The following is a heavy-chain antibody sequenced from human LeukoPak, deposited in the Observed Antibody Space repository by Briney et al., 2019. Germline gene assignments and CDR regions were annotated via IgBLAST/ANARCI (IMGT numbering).Heavy chain of an antibody. Sequence: GGSLRLSCAASGFTFSSYSMNWVRQAPGKGLEWVSSISSSSSYIYYADSVKGRFTISRDNAKNSLYLQMNGLRAEDTAVYYCARDREPQILDYGMDVWGQGTTVTVSS. CDR3: ARDREPQILDYGMDV. D-gene: IGHD1-26*01. CDR1: GFTFSSYS. CDR2: ISSSSSYI. V-gene: IGHV3-21*01. J-gene: IGHJ6*02.